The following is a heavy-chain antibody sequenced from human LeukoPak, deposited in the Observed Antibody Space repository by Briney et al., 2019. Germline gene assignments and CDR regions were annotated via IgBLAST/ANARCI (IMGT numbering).Heavy chain of an antibody. Sequence: KTSETLYLTCTSSDDSINSRDYYWGWMRQPPGKGREGIGGISYSGDTSYNSYVQSRVSMSVDTSKRQFSLNLRAVTAADTAVYFCVRLADMASFFDTWGQGTLVTLSS. J-gene: IGHJ4*02. CDR1: DDSINSRDYY. V-gene: IGHV4-39*01. CDR3: VRLADMASFFDT. CDR2: ISYSGDT. D-gene: IGHD5-24*01.